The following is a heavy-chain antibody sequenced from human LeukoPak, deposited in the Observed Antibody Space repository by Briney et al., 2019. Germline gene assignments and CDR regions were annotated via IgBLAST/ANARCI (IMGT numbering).Heavy chain of an antibody. CDR1: GYTSASYD. D-gene: IGHD3-10*01. J-gene: IGHJ4*02. CDR3: ARGPIYGSGSYPHYFDY. CDR2: ISAYNGIT. Sequence: ASVKVSCKASGYTSASYDVNWVRQATGQGLEWMGWISAYNGITNYAQKLQGRVTMTTDTSTSTAYMELRSLRSDDTAVYYCARGPIYGSGSYPHYFDYWGQGTLVTVSS. V-gene: IGHV1-18*01.